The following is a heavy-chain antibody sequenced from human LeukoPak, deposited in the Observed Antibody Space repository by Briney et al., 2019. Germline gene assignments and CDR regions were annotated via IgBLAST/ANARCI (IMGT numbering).Heavy chain of an antibody. CDR1: GFTFSSYD. V-gene: IGHV3-13*01. D-gene: IGHD6-13*01. Sequence: GGSLRLSCAASGFTFSSYDMHWVRQATGKGLEWVSAIGTAGDTYYPGSVKGRFTISRENAKNSLYLQMNSLRAEDTAVYYCARERRGGSSSWYYYYYYMDVWGKGTTVTISS. CDR2: IGTAGDT. CDR3: ARERRGGSSSWYYYYYYMDV. J-gene: IGHJ6*03.